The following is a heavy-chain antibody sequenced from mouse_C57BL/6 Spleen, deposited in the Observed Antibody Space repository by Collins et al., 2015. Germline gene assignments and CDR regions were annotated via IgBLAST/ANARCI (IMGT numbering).Heavy chain of an antibody. J-gene: IGHJ4*01. Sequence: QVQLQQPGAELVEPGASVKMSCKASGYTFISYWITWVKQRPGQGLEWIGDIYPGSGSTNYNEKFKSKATLTVDTSSSTAYMQLSSLTSEDSAVYYCARTITTVVEGAMDYWGQGTSVTVSS. CDR2: IYPGSGST. D-gene: IGHD1-1*01. V-gene: IGHV1-55*01. CDR1: GYTFISYW. CDR3: ARTITTVVEGAMDY.